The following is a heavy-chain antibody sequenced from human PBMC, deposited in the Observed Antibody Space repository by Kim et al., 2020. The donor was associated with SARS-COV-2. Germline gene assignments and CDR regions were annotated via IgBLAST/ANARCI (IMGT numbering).Heavy chain of an antibody. D-gene: IGHD2-2*01. Sequence: GGSLRLSCAASGFTFSSYGMHWVRQAPGKGLEWVAVIWYDGSNKYYADSVKGRFTISRDNSKNTLYLQMNSLRAEYTAVYYCAKAGGSCSSTSCYYYYYYGMDVWGQGTTVTVSS. CDR1: GFTFSSYG. V-gene: IGHV3-33*06. CDR3: AKAGGSCSSTSCYYYYYYGMDV. J-gene: IGHJ6*02. CDR2: IWYDGSNK.